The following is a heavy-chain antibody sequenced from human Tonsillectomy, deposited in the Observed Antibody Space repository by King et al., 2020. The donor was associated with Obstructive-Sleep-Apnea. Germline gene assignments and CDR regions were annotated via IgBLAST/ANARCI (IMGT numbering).Heavy chain of an antibody. D-gene: IGHD3-3*01. CDR2: IYYSGST. V-gene: IGHV4-59*01. J-gene: IGHJ4*02. Sequence: VQLQESGPGLVKPSETLSLTCTVSGGSISSYYWSWIRQPPGKGLEWIGYIYYSGSTNYNPSLKSRVTISVDTSKNQFSLKLRSVTAADTAVYYCARLGDFWSGYYLKTTDRGALDYWGQGTLVTVSS. CDR3: ARLGDFWSGYYLKTTDRGALDY. CDR1: GGSISSYY.